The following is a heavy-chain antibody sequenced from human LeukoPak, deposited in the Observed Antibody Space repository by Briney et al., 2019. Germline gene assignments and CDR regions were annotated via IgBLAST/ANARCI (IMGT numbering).Heavy chain of an antibody. D-gene: IGHD6-13*01. CDR1: GGTFSSYA. CDR2: IIPIFGTA. CDR3: ARVVAAAGKEVDY. J-gene: IGHJ4*02. V-gene: IGHV1-69*13. Sequence: VASVKVSCKASGGTFSSYAISCVRQAPGQGLEWMGGIIPIFGTANYAQKFQGRVTTTADESTSTAYMELSSLRSEDTAVYYCARVVAAAGKEVDYWGQGTLVTVSS.